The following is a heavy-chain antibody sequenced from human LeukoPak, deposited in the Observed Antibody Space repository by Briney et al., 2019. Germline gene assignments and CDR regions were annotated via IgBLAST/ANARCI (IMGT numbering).Heavy chain of an antibody. D-gene: IGHD4-17*01. CDR1: GFTFSSYG. CDR3: AKMVRYGDYDFDY. Sequence: PGRSLRLSCAASGFTFSSYGMHWVRQAPGKGLEWVAVISYDGSNKYYADSVKGRFTISRDNSKNTLYLQMNSLRAEDTAVYYCAKMVRYGDYDFDYWGQGTLVTVSS. J-gene: IGHJ4*02. CDR2: ISYDGSNK. V-gene: IGHV3-30*18.